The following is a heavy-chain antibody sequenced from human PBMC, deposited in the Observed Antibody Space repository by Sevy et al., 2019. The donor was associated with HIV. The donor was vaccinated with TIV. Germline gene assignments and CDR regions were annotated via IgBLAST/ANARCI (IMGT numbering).Heavy chain of an antibody. V-gene: IGHV3-7*01. CDR1: GFTFSSYW. J-gene: IGHJ6*02. CDR3: AREFRYRYGNALYYYGMDV. D-gene: IGHD5-18*01. Sequence: GGSLRLSCAASGFTFSSYWMSWVRQAPGKGLEWVANIKQDGSEKYYVDSVKGRFTISRDNAKNSLYLQMNSLRAEDTAVYYCAREFRYRYGNALYYYGMDVWGQGTTVTVSS. CDR2: IKQDGSEK.